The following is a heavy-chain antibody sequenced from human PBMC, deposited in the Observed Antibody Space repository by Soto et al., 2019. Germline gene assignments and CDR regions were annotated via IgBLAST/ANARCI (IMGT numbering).Heavy chain of an antibody. CDR1: GFTFSSYG. Sequence: QPGGSLRLSCAASGFTFSSYGMHWVRQAPGKGLEWVAVISYDGSNKYYADSVKGRFTISRDNSKNTLYLQMNSLRAEGTAVYYCEKDQEGITFGGIPYYYYGMDVWGQGTTVTVSS. CDR2: ISYDGSNK. D-gene: IGHD3-16*01. J-gene: IGHJ6*02. V-gene: IGHV3-30*18. CDR3: EKDQEGITFGGIPYYYYGMDV.